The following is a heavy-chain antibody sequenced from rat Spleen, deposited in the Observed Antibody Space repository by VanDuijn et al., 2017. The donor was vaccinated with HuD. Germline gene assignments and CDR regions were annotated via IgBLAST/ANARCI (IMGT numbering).Heavy chain of an antibody. CDR3: TRGYVMDA. J-gene: IGHJ4*01. Sequence: EVQLVESGGGLVQPGRSLKLSCAASGFTFSDSGMAWVRQAPTKGLEWVATIRYGDSSGHSSTYYRHSVKGRFTISRDNAKNTQSLQMDSLRSEDTAIYYCTRGYVMDAWGQGASVTVSS. CDR2: IRYGDSSGHSST. CDR1: GFTFSDSG. V-gene: IGHV5-29*01.